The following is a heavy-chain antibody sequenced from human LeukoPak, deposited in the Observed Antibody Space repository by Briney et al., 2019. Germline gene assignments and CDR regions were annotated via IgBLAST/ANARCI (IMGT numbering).Heavy chain of an antibody. V-gene: IGHV4-4*07. CDR2: IYTSGSA. D-gene: IGHD3-10*01. CDR3: ARGQWFRAF. J-gene: IGHJ4*02. Sequence: SETLSLTCTVSGGSISSYYWSWIRQPAGKGLEWIGRIYTSGSATYNPSLKSRVTISVDTSKNQFSLKMNSVTAADTAVYYCARGQWFRAFWSRGTPVTVSS. CDR1: GGSISSYY.